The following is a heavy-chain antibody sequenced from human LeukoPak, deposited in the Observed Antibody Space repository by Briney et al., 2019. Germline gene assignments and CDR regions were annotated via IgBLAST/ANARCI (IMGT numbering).Heavy chain of an antibody. V-gene: IGHV3-21*01. CDR3: ARDRLLEDRDYHYYYYMDV. D-gene: IGHD1-1*01. Sequence: GGSLRLSCAASGFSFSTYEMNWVRQAPGKGLEWVSSISSSSSYIYYADSVKGRFTISRDNAKNPLSLQMNSLRAEDTAVYYCARDRLLEDRDYHYYYYMDVWGIGTTVTVSS. CDR2: ISSSSSYI. J-gene: IGHJ6*03. CDR1: GFSFSTYE.